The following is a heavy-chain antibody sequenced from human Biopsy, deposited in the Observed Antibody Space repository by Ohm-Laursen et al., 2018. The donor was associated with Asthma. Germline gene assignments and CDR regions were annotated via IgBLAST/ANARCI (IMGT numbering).Heavy chain of an antibody. Sequence: GASVTVSCKSLGGTFNTYVIGWARLAPGQGLEWVGGINSVFGTTTYTQKFQDRVTITADDSTSTVYMELSSLRSEDTAVYYCARKAGSCISRTCYSLDFWGQGTLVTVSS. J-gene: IGHJ4*02. CDR1: GGTFNTYV. V-gene: IGHV1-69*13. CDR3: ARKAGSCISRTCYSLDF. CDR2: INSVFGTT. D-gene: IGHD2-2*01.